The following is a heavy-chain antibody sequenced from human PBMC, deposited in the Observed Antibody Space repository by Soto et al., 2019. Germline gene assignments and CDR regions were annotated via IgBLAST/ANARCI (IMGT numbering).Heavy chain of an antibody. D-gene: IGHD5-18*01. V-gene: IGHV3-11*01. CDR1: GFTFSDYY. CDR3: ARGIQLWFSAFDI. Sequence: GESLKISCAASGFTFSDYYMSWIRQAPGKGLEWVSYISSSGSTIYYADSVKGRFTISRDNAKNSLYLQMNSLRAEDTAVYYCARGIQLWFSAFDIWGQGTMVTVSS. CDR2: ISSSGSTI. J-gene: IGHJ3*02.